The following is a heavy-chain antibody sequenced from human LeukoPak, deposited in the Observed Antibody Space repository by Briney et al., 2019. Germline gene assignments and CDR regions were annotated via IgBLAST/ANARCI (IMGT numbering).Heavy chain of an antibody. D-gene: IGHD6-13*01. V-gene: IGHV3-23*01. CDR1: GFVFSTYA. CDR3: AKVAPLGSSWYAFNY. J-gene: IGHJ4*02. Sequence: GGSLRLSCAASGFVFSTYAMSWVRQAPGQGLEWVSGITSGGDSTYHADSVKGRFSISRDNSKNTLSLHMNSLRAEDTAVYYCAKVAPLGSSWYAFNYWGRGTLVTVSS. CDR2: ITSGGDST.